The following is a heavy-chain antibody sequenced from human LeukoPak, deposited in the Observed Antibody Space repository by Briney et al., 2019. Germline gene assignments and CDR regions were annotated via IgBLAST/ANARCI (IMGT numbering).Heavy chain of an antibody. V-gene: IGHV3-33*01. D-gene: IGHD6-13*01. Sequence: GGSLRLSCAASGFTFSTFGMYWVRQAPGKGLEWVAVIWYDGSNDDYADSVKGRFTISRDNSKNTLYLQMSSLRAEDTAVYYCARGPSGRAAAGRGDYWGQGTLVTVSS. CDR2: IWYDGSND. CDR3: ARGPSGRAAAGRGDY. J-gene: IGHJ4*02. CDR1: GFTFSTFG.